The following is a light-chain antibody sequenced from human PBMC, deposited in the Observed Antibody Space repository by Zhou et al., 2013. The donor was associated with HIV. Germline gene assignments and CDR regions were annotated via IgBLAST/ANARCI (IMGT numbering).Light chain of an antibody. CDR2: DAS. V-gene: IGKV1-33*01. Sequence: DIQMTQSPSSLSASVGDRVTITCQASQDITNSLNWYQHKIGKAPILLIYDASNVQTGVPSRFSGSGSGTDFTLTISNLQPEDIATYYCQQYKIYPLTFGGGTKVEIK. CDR3: QQYKIYPLT. CDR1: QDITNS. J-gene: IGKJ4*01.